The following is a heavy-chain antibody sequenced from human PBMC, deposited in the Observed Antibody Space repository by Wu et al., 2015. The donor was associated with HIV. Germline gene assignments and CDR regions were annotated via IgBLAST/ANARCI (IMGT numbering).Heavy chain of an antibody. CDR3: ALSTDRYFDY. CDR1: GGTFSSYA. CDR2: IIPIFGTA. Sequence: QVQRGGSLGREVKKPGSSVKVSCKASGGTFSSYAISWVRQAPGQGLEWMGRIIPIFGTANYAQKFQGRVTITADESTSTAYMELSSLRSEDTAVYYCALSTDRYFDYWGQGTLVTVSS. J-gene: IGHJ4*02. D-gene: IGHD4-17*01. V-gene: IGHV1-69*13.